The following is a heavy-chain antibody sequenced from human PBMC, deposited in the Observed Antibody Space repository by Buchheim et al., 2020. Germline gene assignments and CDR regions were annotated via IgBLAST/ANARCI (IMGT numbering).Heavy chain of an antibody. V-gene: IGHV4-34*01. J-gene: IGHJ4*02. Sequence: QVQLQQWGAGLLKPSEILSLTCAVYGGSFSGYYWSWIRQPPGKGLEWIGEINHSGSTNYNPSLKSRVTISVDTSKNQFSLKLSSVTAADTAVYYCARVPRRSHQWLQAFDYWGQGTL. CDR1: GGSFSGYY. D-gene: IGHD5-24*01. CDR3: ARVPRRSHQWLQAFDY. CDR2: INHSGST.